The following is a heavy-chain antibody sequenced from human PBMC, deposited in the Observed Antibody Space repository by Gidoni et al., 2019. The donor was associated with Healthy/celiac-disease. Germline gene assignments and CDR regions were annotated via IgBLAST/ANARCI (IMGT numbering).Heavy chain of an antibody. V-gene: IGHV3-66*01. CDR1: GFTVSSNY. CDR3: ARGGDSYSSSSTRNYYYYGMDV. J-gene: IGHJ6*02. Sequence: EVQLVESGGGLVQPGGSLRLSCAASGFTVSSNYMSWVRQAPGKGLEWVSVIYSGGSTYYADAVKGRFTISRDNSKNTLYLQMSSRRAEDTAVYYCARGGDSYSSSSTRNYYYYGMDVWGQGTTVTVSS. CDR2: IYSGGST. D-gene: IGHD6-6*01.